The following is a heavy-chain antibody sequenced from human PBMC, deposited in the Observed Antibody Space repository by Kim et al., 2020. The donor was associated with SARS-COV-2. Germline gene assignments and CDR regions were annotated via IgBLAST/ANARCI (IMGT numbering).Heavy chain of an antibody. CDR1: GITFRSYG. CDR3: AKIHLWDLYTTSYAHDY. CDR2: ISHDGSNK. Sequence: GGSLRLSCVVSGITFRSYGMHWVRQAPGKGLDWVALISHDGSNKYYADSVKGRFTLSRDNSKKTLYLQMNSLRVEDTAVYYCAKIHLWDLYTTSYAHDYWGQGTLVTVSS. D-gene: IGHD2-8*01. V-gene: IGHV3-30*18. J-gene: IGHJ4*02.